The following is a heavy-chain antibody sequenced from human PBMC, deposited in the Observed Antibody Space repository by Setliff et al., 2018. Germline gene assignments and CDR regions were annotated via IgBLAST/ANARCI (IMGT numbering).Heavy chain of an antibody. V-gene: IGHV4-61*09. Sequence: LSLTCTVSGDSISSGSYYWTWIRQPAGKGLEWIGHFHTGGSTNYNRSLRSRVSLSVDTSKNQFSLKLSSVTAADTATYYCARAGPTVTFFRVLVISWWDPWGQGSLVTVSS. CDR1: GDSISSGSYY. CDR3: ARAGPTVTFFRVLVISWWDP. J-gene: IGHJ5*02. D-gene: IGHD3-3*01. CDR2: FHTGGST.